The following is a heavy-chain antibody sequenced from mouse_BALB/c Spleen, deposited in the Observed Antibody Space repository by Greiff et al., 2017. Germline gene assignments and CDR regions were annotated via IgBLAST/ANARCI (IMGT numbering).Heavy chain of an antibody. V-gene: IGHV5-6-4*01. CDR3: TRGGFITTVVDYLDY. CDR1: GFTFSSYT. J-gene: IGHJ2*01. D-gene: IGHD1-1*01. CDR2: ISSGGSYT. Sequence: EVKLVESGGGLVKPGGSLKLSCAASGFTFSSYTMSWVRQTPEKRLEWVATISSGGSYTYYPDSVKGRFTISRDNAKNTLYLQMSSLKSEDTAMYYCTRGGFITTVVDYLDYWGQGTTLTVSS.